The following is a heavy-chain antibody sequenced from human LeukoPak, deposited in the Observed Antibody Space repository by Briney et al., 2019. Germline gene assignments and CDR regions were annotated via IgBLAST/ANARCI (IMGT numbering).Heavy chain of an antibody. CDR1: GYTFTSYD. CDR2: INPSGSST. V-gene: IGHV1-46*01. D-gene: IGHD1-26*01. CDR3: ARDNSVGDYAWWFDP. J-gene: IGHJ5*02. Sequence: ASVKVSCKASGYTFTSYDINWVRQAPGQGLEGMGLINPSGSSTIYAQKFQGRVTMTRDMSTSTDYMELSSLRSEDTAVYYCARDNSVGDYAWWFDPWGQGTLVTVSS.